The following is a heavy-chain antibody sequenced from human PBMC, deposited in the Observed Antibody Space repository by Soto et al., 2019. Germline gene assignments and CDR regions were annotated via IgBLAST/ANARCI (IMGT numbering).Heavy chain of an antibody. CDR2: ISSSSSYI. Sequence: EVQLVESGGGLVKPGGSLRLSCAASGFTFSSYSMNWVRQAPGKGLEWVSSISSSSSYIYYADSVKGRFTISRDNAKNSLYLQMNSLRAEDTAVYYCARDLDEGDMVRGDDAFDIWGQGTMVAVSS. CDR1: GFTFSSYS. V-gene: IGHV3-21*01. J-gene: IGHJ3*02. CDR3: ARDLDEGDMVRGDDAFDI. D-gene: IGHD3-10*01.